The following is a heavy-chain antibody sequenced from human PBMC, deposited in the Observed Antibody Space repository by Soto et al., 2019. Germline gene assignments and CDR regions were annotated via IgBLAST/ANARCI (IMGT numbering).Heavy chain of an antibody. CDR3: ARDWEVRYFDWSAILFDY. J-gene: IGHJ4*02. CDR1: GYTFTSYG. V-gene: IGHV1-18*01. CDR2: ISAYNGNT. D-gene: IGHD3-9*01. Sequence: ASVKVSCKASGYTFTSYGISWVRQVPGQGLEWMGWISAYNGNTNYAQKLQGRVTMTTDTSTSTAYMELRSLRSDDTAVYYCARDWEVRYFDWSAILFDYWGQGTLVTVSS.